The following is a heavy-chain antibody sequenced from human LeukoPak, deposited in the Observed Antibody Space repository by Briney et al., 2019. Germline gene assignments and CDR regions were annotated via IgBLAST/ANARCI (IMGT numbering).Heavy chain of an antibody. J-gene: IGHJ4*02. CDR3: AREGCSSTSCYGFDY. CDR2: IYYSGST. CDR1: GGSISSSSYY. Sequence: KSSETLSLTCTVSGGSISSSSYYWGWIRQPPGKGLEWIGSIYYSGSTYYNPSLKSRVTISVDTSKNQFSLKLSSVTAADTAVYYCAREGCSSTSCYGFDYWGQGTLVTVSS. V-gene: IGHV4-39*07. D-gene: IGHD2-2*01.